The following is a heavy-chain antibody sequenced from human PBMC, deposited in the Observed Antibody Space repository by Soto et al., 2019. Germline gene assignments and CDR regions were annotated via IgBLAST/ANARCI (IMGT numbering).Heavy chain of an antibody. CDR1: GFMFSDYY. Sequence: GGSLRLSCAASGFMFSDYYMTWIRQTPVRGLEWVAYINTISDTNYADSVRGRFTIYRDNARNSLYLQMNSLRVEDSAVYYCARGHYSMDVWGQGTTVTVSS. CDR3: ARGHYSMDV. J-gene: IGHJ6*02. V-gene: IGHV3-11*03. CDR2: INTISDT.